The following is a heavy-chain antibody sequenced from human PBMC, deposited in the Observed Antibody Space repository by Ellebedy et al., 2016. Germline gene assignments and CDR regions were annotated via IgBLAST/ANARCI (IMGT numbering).Heavy chain of an antibody. D-gene: IGHD1-14*01. CDR1: GFTFGSYW. J-gene: IGHJ4*02. V-gene: IGHV3-74*01. CDR3: ARETSYSFDY. CDR2: INSDGSST. Sequence: GESLKISCAASGFTFGSYWMHWVRQAPGKGLVWVSRINSDGSSTSYADSVKGRFTISRDNAKNSLYLQMNSLRAEDTAVYYCARETSYSFDYWGQGTLVTVSS.